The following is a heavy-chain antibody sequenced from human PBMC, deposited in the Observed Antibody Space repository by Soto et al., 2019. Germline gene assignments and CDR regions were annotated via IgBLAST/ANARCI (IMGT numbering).Heavy chain of an antibody. Sequence: GGSLRLSCAASGFTFSSYSMSWVRPAPGKGLEWVSAIIGSGSSRYYADSVRGRFTISRDNSKNTLYLQMNNLRTEDTAVYYCAKDLRPDGRYDLDSWGQGTLVTVSS. J-gene: IGHJ4*02. V-gene: IGHV3-23*01. D-gene: IGHD1-26*01. CDR1: GFTFSSYS. CDR2: IIGSGSSR. CDR3: AKDLRPDGRYDLDS.